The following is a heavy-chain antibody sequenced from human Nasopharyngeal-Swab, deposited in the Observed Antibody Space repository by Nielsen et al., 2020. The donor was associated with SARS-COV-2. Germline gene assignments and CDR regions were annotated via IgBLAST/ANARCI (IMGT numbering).Heavy chain of an antibody. CDR3: AKAPYFRGLDV. Sequence: GESLKLSCAASGFTFSRYSMNWVRQAPGKGLEWVSYISSSSTIYYADSVKGRFTISRDNAKNSLYLQMNSLRAEDTAVYYCAKAPYFRGLDVWGQGTTVTVSS. V-gene: IGHV3-48*04. CDR2: ISSSSTI. D-gene: IGHD3-9*01. J-gene: IGHJ6*02. CDR1: GFTFSRYS.